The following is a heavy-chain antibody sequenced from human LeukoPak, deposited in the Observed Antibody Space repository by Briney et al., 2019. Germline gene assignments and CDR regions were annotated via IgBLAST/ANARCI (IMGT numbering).Heavy chain of an antibody. J-gene: IGHJ4*02. Sequence: PGGSLRLSCAASGFSVSSNYMSWVRQAPGKGLEWVSVIYSGGSTYYADSVKGRFTISRDNSKNTQYLQMNSLRAEDTAVYYCASQVMAVAGIGYWGQGTLVTVSS. V-gene: IGHV3-66*04. CDR3: ASQVMAVAGIGY. CDR1: GFSVSSNY. CDR2: IYSGGST. D-gene: IGHD6-19*01.